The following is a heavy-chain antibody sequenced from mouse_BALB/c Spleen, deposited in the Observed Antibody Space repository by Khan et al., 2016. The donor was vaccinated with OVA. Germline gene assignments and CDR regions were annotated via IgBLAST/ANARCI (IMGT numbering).Heavy chain of an antibody. Sequence: QVQLKQSGPGLVAPSQSLSITCTISGFSLTSYGIHWVRQPPGKGLEWLVVIWSDGKTTYNSALKSRLNIITDNSKSQVFLKMNSRQTDDTAMYXGARHICPGYFDFWGAGTTVTVSS. CDR2: IWSDGKT. J-gene: IGHJ1*01. CDR1: GFSLTSYG. D-gene: IGHD6-1*01. CDR3: ARHICPGYFDF. V-gene: IGHV2-6-1*01.